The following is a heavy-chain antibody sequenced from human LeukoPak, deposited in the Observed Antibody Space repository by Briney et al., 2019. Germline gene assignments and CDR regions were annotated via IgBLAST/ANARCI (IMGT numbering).Heavy chain of an antibody. D-gene: IGHD2-21*01. CDR3: ASFVVVIATYDY. CDR2: IYYSGST. J-gene: IGHJ4*02. Sequence: SQTLSLTCTVSGGSISSGDYYWSWIRQPPGKGLEWIGYIYYSGSTYYNPSLKSRVTISVDTSKNQFSLKLSSVTAADAAVYYCASFVVVIATYDYWGQGTLVTVSS. CDR1: GGSISSGDYY. V-gene: IGHV4-30-4*08.